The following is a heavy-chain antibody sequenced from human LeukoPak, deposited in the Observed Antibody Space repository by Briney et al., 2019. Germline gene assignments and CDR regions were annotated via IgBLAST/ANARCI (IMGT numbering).Heavy chain of an antibody. Sequence: PSETLSLTCTVSGGSISSYYWSWIRQPPGKGLEWIGEINHSGSTNYNPSLKSRVTISVDTSKNQFSLKLSSVTAADTAVYYCARGYCSSTSCPQSWFDPWGQGTLVTVSS. CDR2: INHSGST. CDR3: ARGYCSSTSCPQSWFDP. D-gene: IGHD2-2*01. V-gene: IGHV4-34*01. CDR1: GGSISSYY. J-gene: IGHJ5*02.